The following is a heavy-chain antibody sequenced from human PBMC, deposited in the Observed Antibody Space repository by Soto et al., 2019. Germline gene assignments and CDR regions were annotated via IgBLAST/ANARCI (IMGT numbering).Heavy chain of an antibody. CDR1: GFTFSSYG. J-gene: IGHJ3*02. Sequence: QVQLVESGGGVVQPGRSLRLSCAASGFTFSSYGMHWVRQAPGKGLEWVAVIWYDGSNKYYADSVKGRFTISRDNSKNTLYLQMNSLRAEDTAVYYCARDGDPDAFDIWGQGTMVTVSS. V-gene: IGHV3-33*01. D-gene: IGHD7-27*01. CDR2: IWYDGSNK. CDR3: ARDGDPDAFDI.